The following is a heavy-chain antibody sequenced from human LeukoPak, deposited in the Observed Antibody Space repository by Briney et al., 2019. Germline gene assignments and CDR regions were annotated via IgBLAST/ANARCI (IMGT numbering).Heavy chain of an antibody. D-gene: IGHD6-13*01. J-gene: IGHJ4*02. CDR3: AKDRETTASGTFDY. V-gene: IGHV3-30*18. CDR2: MSYDGSHK. Sequence: GGSLRLSCAASGFTFSSYGMHWVRQAPGKGLEWVAVMSYDGSHKYYADSVNGRFTISRDNSNNTLYMQMNSLRAEDTAVYYCAKDRETTASGTFDYWGQGSLVTVSS. CDR1: GFTFSSYG.